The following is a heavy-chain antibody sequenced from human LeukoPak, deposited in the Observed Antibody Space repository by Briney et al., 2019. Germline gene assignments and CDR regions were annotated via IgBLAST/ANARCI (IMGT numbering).Heavy chain of an antibody. Sequence: PGRSLRLSCTASGFTFADFAVSWFRQAPGKGLEWVSVIYSGGSTYYADSVKGRITISRDNSKNTLYLQMNSLRAEDTAVYYCASHKLGSFDYWGQGTLVTVSS. CDR1: GFTFADFA. D-gene: IGHD7-27*01. CDR3: ASHKLGSFDY. CDR2: IYSGGST. J-gene: IGHJ4*02. V-gene: IGHV3-53*01.